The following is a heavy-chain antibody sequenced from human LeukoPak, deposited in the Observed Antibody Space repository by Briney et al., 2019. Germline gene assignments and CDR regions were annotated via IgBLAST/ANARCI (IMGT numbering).Heavy chain of an antibody. D-gene: IGHD3-22*01. CDR1: RGTFSSYA. V-gene: IGHV1-69*06. CDR3: ARGLVDDSSGYYYPYYFDY. J-gene: IGHJ4*02. Sequence: ASVKVSCKASRGTFSSYAISWVRQAPGQGLEWMGRIIPIFGTANYAQKFQGRVTITADKSTSTAYMELSSPRSEDTAVYYCARGLVDDSSGYYYPYYFDYWGQGTLVTVSS. CDR2: IIPIFGTA.